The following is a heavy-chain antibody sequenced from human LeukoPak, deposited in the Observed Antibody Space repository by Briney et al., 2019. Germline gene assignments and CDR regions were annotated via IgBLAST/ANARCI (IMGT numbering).Heavy chain of an antibody. CDR1: GDSIISSHW. D-gene: IGHD1-26*01. CDR2: INHSGST. CDR3: ARRRPRGSLRGATLYFDY. Sequence: ASEALSLTCAVSGDSIISSHWWSWVRQPPGKGLEWIGEINHSGSTNYNPSLKSRVTISVDTSKNQFSLKLSSVTAADTAVYYCARRRPRGSLRGATLYFDYWGQGTLVTVSS. V-gene: IGHV4-4*02. J-gene: IGHJ4*02.